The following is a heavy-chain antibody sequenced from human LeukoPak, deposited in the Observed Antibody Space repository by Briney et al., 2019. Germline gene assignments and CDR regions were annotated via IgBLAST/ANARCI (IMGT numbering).Heavy chain of an antibody. CDR1: GYSFTSYW. V-gene: IGHV5-51*01. CDR3: ARHPDYYDSSGQGGNWFDP. Sequence: GESLKISCKGSGYSFTSYWIGWVRQMPGKGLEWMGIIYPGDSDTRYSPSFQGQVTISADKSISTAYLQWSSLKASDTAMYYCARHPDYYDSSGQGGNWFDPWGQGTLVTVSS. J-gene: IGHJ5*02. D-gene: IGHD3-22*01. CDR2: IYPGDSDT.